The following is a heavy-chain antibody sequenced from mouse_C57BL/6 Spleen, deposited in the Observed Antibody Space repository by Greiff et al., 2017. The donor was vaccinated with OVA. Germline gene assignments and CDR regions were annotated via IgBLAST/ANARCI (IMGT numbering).Heavy chain of an antibody. V-gene: IGHV7-3*01. D-gene: IGHD4-1*01. CDR1: GFTFTDYY. CDR3: ARPFWDYYAMDY. Sequence: EVQRVESGGGLVQPGGSLSLSCAASGFTFTDYYMSWVRQPPGKALEWLGFIRNKANGYTTEYSASVKGRFTISRDNSQSILYLQMNALRAEDSATYYCARPFWDYYAMDYWGQGTSVTVSS. J-gene: IGHJ4*01. CDR2: IRNKANGYTT.